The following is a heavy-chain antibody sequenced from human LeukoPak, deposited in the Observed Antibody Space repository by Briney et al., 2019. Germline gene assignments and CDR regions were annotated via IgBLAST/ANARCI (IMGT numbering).Heavy chain of an antibody. D-gene: IGHD6-13*01. CDR1: GYTFTSND. J-gene: IGHJ3*02. V-gene: IGHV1-46*01. CDR2: INPSGGST. Sequence: ASMKVSCKASGYTFTSNDIHWVRQAPGQGLEWMGIINPSGGSTSYAKKFQGRVTMTRDTSTSIVYVELSSLRSEDTAVYYCARFASLYSRSWYYAFDIWGQGTMVTVFS. CDR3: ARFASLYSRSWYYAFDI.